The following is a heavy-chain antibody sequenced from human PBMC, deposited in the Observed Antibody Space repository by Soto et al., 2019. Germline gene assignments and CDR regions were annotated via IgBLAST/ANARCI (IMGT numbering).Heavy chain of an antibody. V-gene: IGHV4-34*01. CDR1: GGSFSGYY. Sequence: PSETLSLTCAVYGGSFSGYYWSWIRQPPGKGLEWIGEINHSGSTNYNPSLKSRVTISVDTSKNQFSLKLSSVTAADTAVYYCARGSVISTYYDFWSGYYDNWFDPWGQGTLVTVSS. CDR2: INHSGST. D-gene: IGHD3-3*01. CDR3: ARGSVISTYYDFWSGYYDNWFDP. J-gene: IGHJ5*02.